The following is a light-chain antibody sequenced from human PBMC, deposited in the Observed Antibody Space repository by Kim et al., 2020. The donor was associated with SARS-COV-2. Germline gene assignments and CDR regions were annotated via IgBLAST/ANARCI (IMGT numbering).Light chain of an antibody. CDR1: QTITNH. Sequence: DIQMTQSPSSLSASVGDRVTITCRTSQTITNHLNWYQQKPGRVPKLLISAASTLQGGVPSRFSGSGSETDFTLTISSLQPEDFATYYCQQSYSTPRTFGQGTKVDIK. J-gene: IGKJ1*01. CDR2: AAS. CDR3: QQSYSTPRT. V-gene: IGKV1-39*01.